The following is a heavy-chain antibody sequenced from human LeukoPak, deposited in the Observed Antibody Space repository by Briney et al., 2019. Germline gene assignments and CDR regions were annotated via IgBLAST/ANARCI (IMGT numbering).Heavy chain of an antibody. CDR2: ISSSSSYI. Sequence: PGGSLRLSCAASGFTFSSYSMNWVRQASGKGLEWVSSISSSSSYIYYADSVKGRFTISRDNAKNSLYLQMNSLRAEDTAVYYCARGGGEYSYGFLDYWGQGTLVTVSS. CDR1: GFTFSSYS. CDR3: ARGGGEYSYGFLDY. V-gene: IGHV3-21*01. J-gene: IGHJ4*02. D-gene: IGHD5-18*01.